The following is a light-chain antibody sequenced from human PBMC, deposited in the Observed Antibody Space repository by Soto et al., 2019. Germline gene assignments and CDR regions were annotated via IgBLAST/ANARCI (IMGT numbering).Light chain of an antibody. CDR2: DVS. CDR3: SSYTSGSTPG. Sequence: QSALTQPASVSGSPGQSITISCTGTSSDVGGYNYVSWYQQHPGKAPKLMIYDVSNRPSGVSNRFSGSKSGNTASLTISGLQAEDEADYYCSSYTSGSTPGFGTGTKVTVL. CDR1: SSDVGGYNY. J-gene: IGLJ1*01. V-gene: IGLV2-14*03.